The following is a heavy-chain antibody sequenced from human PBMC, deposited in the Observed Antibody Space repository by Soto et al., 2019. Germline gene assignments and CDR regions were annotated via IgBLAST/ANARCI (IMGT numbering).Heavy chain of an antibody. CDR1: GFTFSSYS. J-gene: IGHJ4*02. CDR2: ISSSSSYI. V-gene: IGHV3-21*01. Sequence: EVQLVESGGGLVKPGGSLRLSCAASGFTFSSYSMNWVRQAPGKGLAWVSSISSSSSYIYYADSVKGRFTISRDNAKNSLYLQMNSLRAEDTAVYYCARMDIVVVPAAIEYWGQGTLVTVSS. CDR3: ARMDIVVVPAAIEY. D-gene: IGHD2-2*03.